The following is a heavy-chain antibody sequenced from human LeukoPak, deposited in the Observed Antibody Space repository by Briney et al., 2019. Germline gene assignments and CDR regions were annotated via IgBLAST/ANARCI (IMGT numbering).Heavy chain of an antibody. J-gene: IGHJ4*02. CDR1: GFTFSTYD. Sequence: GGSLRLSCAASGFTFSTYDMHWVRQVAGKRLEWVSAIGVAGDTYYLDSVKGRFTISRENAKNSLYLQMNSLRAEDTAVYYCAREDKLRYFDYWGQGSLVTVSS. V-gene: IGHV3-13*04. CDR2: IGVAGDT. D-gene: IGHD3-9*01. CDR3: AREDKLRYFDY.